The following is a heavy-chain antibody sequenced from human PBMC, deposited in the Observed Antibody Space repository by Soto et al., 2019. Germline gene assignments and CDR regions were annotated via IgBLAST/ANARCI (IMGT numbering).Heavy chain of an antibody. CDR1: GFTFSSYD. CDR3: ARAIGPTIFDY. CDR2: IGTTGDT. D-gene: IGHD3-22*01. J-gene: IGHJ4*02. Sequence: GGSLRLSCSASGFTFSSYDMHWVRQGTGKGLEWVSAIGTTGDTYYAGSVKGRFTISRENAKNSLYLQMNSLRAGDTAIYFCARAIGPTIFDYWGQGALVTVSS. V-gene: IGHV3-13*04.